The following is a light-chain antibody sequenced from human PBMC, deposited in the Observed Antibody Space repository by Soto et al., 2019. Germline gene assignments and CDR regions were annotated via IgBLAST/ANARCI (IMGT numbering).Light chain of an antibody. J-gene: IGKJ1*01. CDR2: DTS. CDR3: QQYGSSPGT. Sequence: EIVLTQSPGTLSLSPGERATLSCRASQSVSNNYLAWYQQKPGQAPSLLIFDTSRRATGIPDRFTGSGSGTDFALTISRVEPQYIAVYFCQQYGSSPGTFGQGAKV. V-gene: IGKV3-20*01. CDR1: QSVSNNY.